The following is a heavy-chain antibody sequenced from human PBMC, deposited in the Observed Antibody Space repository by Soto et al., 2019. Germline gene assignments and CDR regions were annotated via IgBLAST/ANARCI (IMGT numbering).Heavy chain of an antibody. D-gene: IGHD6-19*01. CDR2: ISSSSSTI. CDR1: GFTFSSYS. Sequence: EVQLVESGGGLVQSGGSLRLSCAASGFTFSSYSMNWVRQAPGKGLEWVLYISSSSSTIYYADSVKGRFTISRDNAKNSLYLQMNSLRDEDTAVYYCARYIDDFTRPQWLGEYGMDVWGQGTTVTVSS. CDR3: ARYIDDFTRPQWLGEYGMDV. J-gene: IGHJ6*02. V-gene: IGHV3-48*02.